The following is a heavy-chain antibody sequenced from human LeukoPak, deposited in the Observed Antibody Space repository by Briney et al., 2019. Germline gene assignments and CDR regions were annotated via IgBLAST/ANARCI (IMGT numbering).Heavy chain of an antibody. CDR2: ISSSSSYI. CDR3: ARGWPYSSSWPGIDY. CDR1: GFTFSSYS. Sequence: GGSLRLSCAASGFTFSSYSMNWVRQAPGKGLEWVSSISSSSSYIYYADSVKGRFTISRDNAKNSLYLQMNSLRAEDTAVYYCARGWPYSSSWPGIDYWGQGTLVTVSS. J-gene: IGHJ4*02. V-gene: IGHV3-21*01. D-gene: IGHD6-13*01.